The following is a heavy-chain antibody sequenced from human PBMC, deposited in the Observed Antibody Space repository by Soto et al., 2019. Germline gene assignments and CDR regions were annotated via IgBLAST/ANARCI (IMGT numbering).Heavy chain of an antibody. CDR3: ARERATDIRFDF. CDR1: GFTFTDYY. V-gene: IGHV3-11*01. CDR2: ISVRGDVI. Sequence: QVQLVESGGGLVKPGGSLRLSCAASGFTFTDYYMSWIRQIPGKGLEWISYISVRGDVIHYIDSVKGRFTISRDNAKNSVFLQMDILRVDDSALYCCARERATDIRFDFWGQGTLVTVTS. J-gene: IGHJ5*01. D-gene: IGHD5-12*01.